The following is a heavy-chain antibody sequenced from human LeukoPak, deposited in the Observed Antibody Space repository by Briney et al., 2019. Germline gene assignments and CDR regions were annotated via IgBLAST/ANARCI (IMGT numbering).Heavy chain of an antibody. J-gene: IGHJ3*02. CDR2: IWYDGSNK. V-gene: IGHV3-33*06. CDR3: AKDFVDYYDSSGYPLHAFDI. Sequence: GGSLRLSRAASGLTLSSSGMHWVRQAPGKGLEWVAHIWYDGSNKYYADSVKGRSTVSRDNSKNTVYLQMNSLRAEDTAVYYCAKDFVDYYDSSGYPLHAFDIWGQGTTVTVSS. CDR1: GLTLSSSG. D-gene: IGHD3-22*01.